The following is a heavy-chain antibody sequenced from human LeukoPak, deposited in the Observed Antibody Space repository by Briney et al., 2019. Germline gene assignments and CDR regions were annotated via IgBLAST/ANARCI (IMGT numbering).Heavy chain of an antibody. J-gene: IGHJ3*01. Sequence: GGSLRLSCAASGFTFGNSWVHWVRHAPGKGLVWVSLINADGSTATYADSVKGRFTISRDNARNTLSLQMNSQTIEDTAVYYCVVVVEPPDSDGFDVWGQGTMITVSS. CDR3: VVVVEPPDSDGFDV. D-gene: IGHD1-14*01. CDR1: GFTFGNSW. CDR2: INADGSTA. V-gene: IGHV3-74*01.